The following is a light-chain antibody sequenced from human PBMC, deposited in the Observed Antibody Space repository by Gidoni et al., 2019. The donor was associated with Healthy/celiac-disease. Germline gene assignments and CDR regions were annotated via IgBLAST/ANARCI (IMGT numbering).Light chain of an antibody. CDR2: EVS. J-gene: IGLJ2*01. CDR1: SSDVGGYNY. V-gene: IGLV2-14*01. CDR3: SSDTSSSTLV. Sequence: QSALTQPYSGAGSQGQPITITCTGTSSDVGGYNYVSWYQQHPGKAPKLMIYEVSNRPSGVSNRFSGSKSGNTASLTISGLQAEDEADYYCSSDTSSSTLVFGGGTKLTVL.